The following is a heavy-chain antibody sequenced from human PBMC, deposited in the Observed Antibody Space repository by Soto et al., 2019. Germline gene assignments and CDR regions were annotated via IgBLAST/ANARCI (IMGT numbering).Heavy chain of an antibody. CDR1: GFTFSSYG. J-gene: IGHJ4*02. Sequence: QVQLVESGGGVVQPGRSLRLSCAASGFTFSSYGMHWVRQAPGKGLEWVAVISYDGSNKYYADSVKGRFTISRDNSKNSLYLQMNSLRAEDTAVYYCAKDRDSSSWYPDYWGQGTLVTVSS. CDR2: ISYDGSNK. D-gene: IGHD6-13*01. CDR3: AKDRDSSSWYPDY. V-gene: IGHV3-30*18.